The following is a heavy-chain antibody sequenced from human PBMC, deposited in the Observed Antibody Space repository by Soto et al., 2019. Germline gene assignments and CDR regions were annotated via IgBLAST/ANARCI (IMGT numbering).Heavy chain of an antibody. Sequence: SETPSLTCAVSGGSFTSNNGWTWVRQPPGQGLEWIGEIYRTGSTNYNPSLKSRVTISLDKSENQFSLKVTSLTAADTAVYYCASRDPGTSVDYWGQGTLVTVSS. V-gene: IGHV4-4*02. CDR1: GGSFTSNNG. J-gene: IGHJ4*02. CDR3: ASRDPGTSVDY. CDR2: IYRTGST. D-gene: IGHD1-7*01.